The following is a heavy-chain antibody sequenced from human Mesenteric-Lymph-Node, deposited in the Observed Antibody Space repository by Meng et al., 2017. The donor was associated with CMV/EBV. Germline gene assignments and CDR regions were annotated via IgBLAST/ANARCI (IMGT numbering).Heavy chain of an antibody. CDR2: INTETGTP. Sequence: CEASGYSFATSPLDWVRQAPGQGLEWLGWINTETGTPTYAQGFTGRFVFSLDTSVSTAYLQISSLKADDAAVYYCVRSVYRLGIIYWGQGTLVTVSS. J-gene: IGHJ4*02. V-gene: IGHV7-4-1*02. D-gene: IGHD7-27*01. CDR3: VRSVYRLGIIY. CDR1: GYSFATSP.